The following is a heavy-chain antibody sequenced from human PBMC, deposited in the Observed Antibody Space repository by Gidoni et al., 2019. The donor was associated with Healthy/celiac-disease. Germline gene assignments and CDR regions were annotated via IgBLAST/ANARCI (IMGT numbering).Heavy chain of an antibody. CDR1: GFTFDDYG. D-gene: IGHD3-3*01. Sequence: EVQLVESGGGVVRPGWSLRLSCAASGFTFDDYGMSWVRQAPGKGLEWVSGINWNGGSTGYADSVKGRFTIARDNAKNSLYLQMNSLRAEDTALYHCARDLYPYYDFWSGYYRFRDYWGQGTLVTVSS. J-gene: IGHJ4*02. CDR3: ARDLYPYYDFWSGYYRFRDY. V-gene: IGHV3-20*01. CDR2: INWNGGST.